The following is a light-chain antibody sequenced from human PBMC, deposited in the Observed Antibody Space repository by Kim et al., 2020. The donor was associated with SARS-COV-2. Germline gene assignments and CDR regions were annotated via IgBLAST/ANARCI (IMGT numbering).Light chain of an antibody. CDR1: SGSVSTDHY. J-gene: IGLJ3*02. V-gene: IGLV8-61*01. CDR2: STK. CDR3: VLYMGSGIWV. Sequence: QTVVTQEPSFSVSPGGTVTLTCGLSSGSVSTDHYPAWYQQTPGQAPRTLVYSTKTRSSGVPDRFSGSILGNKAALTITGAQSDDECDYYCVLYMGSGIWVFGGGTQLTVL.